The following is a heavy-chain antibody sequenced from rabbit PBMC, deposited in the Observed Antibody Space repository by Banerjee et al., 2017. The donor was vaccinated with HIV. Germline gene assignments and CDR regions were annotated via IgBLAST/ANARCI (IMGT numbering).Heavy chain of an antibody. CDR2: INAVTGKA. V-gene: IGHV1S45*01. D-gene: IGHD8-1*01. CDR1: GFSFSDKAM. Sequence: QEQLVESGGGLVQPEGSLKLSCTASGFSFSDKAMMCWVRQAPGKGLEWIACINAVTGKAVYASWAKGRFTFSKTSSTTVTLQMTSLTAADTATYFCARDAGSYDYIDVYFSLWGPGTLVTVS. J-gene: IGHJ4*01. CDR3: ARDAGSYDYIDVYFSL.